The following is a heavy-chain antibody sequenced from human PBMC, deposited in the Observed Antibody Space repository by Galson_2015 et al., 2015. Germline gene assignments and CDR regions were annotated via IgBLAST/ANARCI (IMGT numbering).Heavy chain of an antibody. CDR1: GGTFSSYA. CDR3: ARVKRAQASRGYFDY. Sequence: SVKVSCKASGGTFSSYAISWVRQAPGQGLEWMGGIIPTFGTANYAQKFQGRVTITADESTSTAYMELSSLRSEDTAVYYCARVKRAQASRGYFDYWGQGTLVTVSS. CDR2: IIPTFGTA. J-gene: IGHJ4*02. V-gene: IGHV1-69*13.